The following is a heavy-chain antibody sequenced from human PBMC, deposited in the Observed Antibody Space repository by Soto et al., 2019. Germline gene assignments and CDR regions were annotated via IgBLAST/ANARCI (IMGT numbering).Heavy chain of an antibody. CDR3: AREAYYYGSGSTLHYGMDV. CDR1: GFTFSSYAM. Sequence: PGGSLRLSCAASGFTFSSYAMSWVRQPPGKGLEWIGEIYHSGSTNYNPSLKSRVTISVDKSKNQFSLKLSSVTAADTAVYYCAREAYYYGSGSTLHYGMDVWGQGTTVTVSS. J-gene: IGHJ6*02. CDR2: IYHSGST. V-gene: IGHV4-4*02. D-gene: IGHD3-10*01.